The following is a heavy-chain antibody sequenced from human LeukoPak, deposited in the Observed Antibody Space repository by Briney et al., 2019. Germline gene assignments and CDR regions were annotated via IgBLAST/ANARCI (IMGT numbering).Heavy chain of an antibody. V-gene: IGHV4-4*07. CDR1: GGSISSYY. CDR3: ARDIAYYDSSGYPNWYMDV. Sequence: PSETLSLTCTVSGGSISSYYWSWIRQPAGKGLEWIGRIYTSGSTNYNPSLKSRVTISVDTSKNQFSLKLSSVTAADTAVYYCARDIAYYDSSGYPNWYMDVWGKGTTVTVSS. D-gene: IGHD3-22*01. CDR2: IYTSGST. J-gene: IGHJ6*03.